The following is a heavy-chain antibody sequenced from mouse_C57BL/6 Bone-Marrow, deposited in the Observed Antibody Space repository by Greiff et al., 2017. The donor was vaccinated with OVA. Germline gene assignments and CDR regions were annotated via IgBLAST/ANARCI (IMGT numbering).Heavy chain of an antibody. V-gene: IGHV5-4*01. CDR3: AIEGQLRLRDY. CDR1: GFTFSSYA. Sequence: EVQGVESGGGLVKPGGSLKLSCAASGFTFSSYAMSWVRQTPEKRLEWVATISDGGSYTYYPDNVKGRFTISSDNAKNSLYLQMSHLQAEDTAMYYCAIEGQLRLRDYWGQGTTLTVSS. D-gene: IGHD3-2*02. J-gene: IGHJ2*01. CDR2: ISDGGSYT.